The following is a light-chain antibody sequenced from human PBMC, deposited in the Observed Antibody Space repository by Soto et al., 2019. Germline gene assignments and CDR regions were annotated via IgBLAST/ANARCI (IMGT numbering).Light chain of an antibody. V-gene: IGLV2-14*03. CDR1: SSDVGGRDF. J-gene: IGLJ3*02. Sequence: QSALTQVASVSGSPGQSITISCTGTSSDVGGRDFVSWYQRHPGKAPKLIIYNVNYRPSGVSDRFSGSKSGNTASLTISGLQADDEADYYCSSYTNTATVVFGGGTKLTVL. CDR2: NVN. CDR3: SSYTNTATVV.